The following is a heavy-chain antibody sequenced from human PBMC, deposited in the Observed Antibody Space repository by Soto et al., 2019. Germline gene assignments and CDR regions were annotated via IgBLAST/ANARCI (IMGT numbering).Heavy chain of an antibody. V-gene: IGHV4-31*03. CDR2: IYYSGST. J-gene: IGHJ4*02. Sequence: SETLSLTCTVSGGSISSGGYYWSWIRQHPGKGLEWIGYIYYSGSTYYNPSLKSRVTISVDTSKNQFSLKLSSVTAADTAVYYCARDSGHHYYDSSGYYSQDYYFDYWGQGTLVTVSS. D-gene: IGHD3-22*01. CDR1: GGSISSGGYY. CDR3: ARDSGHHYYDSSGYYSQDYYFDY.